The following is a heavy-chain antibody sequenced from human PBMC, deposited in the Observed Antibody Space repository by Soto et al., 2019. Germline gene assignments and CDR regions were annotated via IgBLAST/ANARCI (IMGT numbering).Heavy chain of an antibody. Sequence: SETLSLTCTVSGGSISGYYWSWIRQPPGKGLEWIGYIYYSGSTNYNPSLKSRVTISVDTSKNQFSLKLSSVTAADTAVYYCARDLSGGYSGFDYWGQGTLVTVSS. CDR3: ARDLSGGYSGFDY. V-gene: IGHV4-59*01. D-gene: IGHD5-12*01. CDR1: GGSISGYY. CDR2: IYYSGST. J-gene: IGHJ4*02.